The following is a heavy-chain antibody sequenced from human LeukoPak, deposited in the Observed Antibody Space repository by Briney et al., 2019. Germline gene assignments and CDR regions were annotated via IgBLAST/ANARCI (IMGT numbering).Heavy chain of an antibody. CDR1: GGSFSSYY. D-gene: IGHD4-17*01. CDR3: ARANDYGDYGGFDY. J-gene: IGHJ4*02. Sequence: SETLTLTCAVYGGSFSSYYWSWIRQPPGKGLEWIGEINHSGSTTYKPSLKSRVTISLDKSKNQFSLKLSSVTAADTAVYYCARANDYGDYGGFDYWGQGTLVTVSS. CDR2: INHSGST. V-gene: IGHV4-34*01.